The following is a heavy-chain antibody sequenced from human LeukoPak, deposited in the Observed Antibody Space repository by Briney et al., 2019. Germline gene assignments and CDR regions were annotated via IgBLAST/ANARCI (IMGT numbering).Heavy chain of an antibody. CDR3: AAHPDNGDSDRVPMAYYYYGNVV. D-gene: IGHD4-17*01. V-gene: IGHV1-58*02. CDR2: IVVGSGNT. J-gene: IGHJ6*01. Sequence: TSVKVSSKASGFTFTISAMQWVRQARGQRLEWIGWIVVGSGNTNYAQKFQERVTITRDMSTSTAYMELSSLRSEDTAVYYCAAHPDNGDSDRVPMAYYYYGNVVSGQGTTVTVSS. CDR1: GFTFTISA.